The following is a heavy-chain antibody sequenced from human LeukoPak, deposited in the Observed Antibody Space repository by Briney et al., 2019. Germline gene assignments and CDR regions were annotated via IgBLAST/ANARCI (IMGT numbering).Heavy chain of an antibody. V-gene: IGHV3-30*03. CDR1: GFTFSSYA. D-gene: IGHD3-22*01. CDR3: ARDFTLGVHYYDSSGNGDY. Sequence: QSGGSLRLSCAASGFTFSSYAMSWVRQAPGKGLEWVAVISYDGSNKYYADSVKGRFTISRDNAKNSLYLQMNSLRAEDTAVYYCARDFTLGVHYYDSSGNGDYWGQGTLVTVSS. CDR2: ISYDGSNK. J-gene: IGHJ4*02.